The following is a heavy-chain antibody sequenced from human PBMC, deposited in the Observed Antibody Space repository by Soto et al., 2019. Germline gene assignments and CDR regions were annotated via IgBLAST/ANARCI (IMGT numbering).Heavy chain of an antibody. V-gene: IGHV1-69*06. Sequence: QVQLVQSGAEVKKPGSSVKVSCKASGGTFSSSAISWVRQAPGQGLEWMGAIIPVFGTAPYAQKFQGRVPITPDKPTSTAYVELSRLSSDDTAVYYFASDRPERGKDVWGQVTTVSLS. CDR2: IIPVFGTA. CDR3: ASDRPERGKDV. CDR1: GGTFSSSA. J-gene: IGHJ6*02.